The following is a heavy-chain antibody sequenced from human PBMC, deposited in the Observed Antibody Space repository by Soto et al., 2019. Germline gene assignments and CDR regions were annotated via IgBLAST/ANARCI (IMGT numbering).Heavy chain of an antibody. D-gene: IGHD6-19*01. CDR3: AKDHYVAGSVGFDY. V-gene: IGHV3-23*01. Sequence: CAASGFTFSSYAMSWVRQAPGKGLEWVSAISGSGGSTYYADSVKGRFTISRDNSKNTLYLQMNSLRAEDTAVYYCAKDHYVAGSVGFDYWGQGTLVTVSS. J-gene: IGHJ4*02. CDR2: ISGSGGST. CDR1: GFTFSSYA.